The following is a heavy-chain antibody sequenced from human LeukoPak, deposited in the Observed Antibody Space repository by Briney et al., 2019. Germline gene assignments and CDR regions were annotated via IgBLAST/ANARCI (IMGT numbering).Heavy chain of an antibody. D-gene: IGHD2-15*01. CDR1: GYTLTELS. Sequence: ASVKVSCKVSGYTLTELSMHWLRQAPGKGLEWMGGFDPEDGETIYAQRFQGRVTMTEDTSTDTAYMELSSLRSEDTAVYYCATVGYPCSGGSCYFGSYYYYMDVWGKGTTVTVSS. J-gene: IGHJ6*03. CDR2: FDPEDGET. CDR3: ATVGYPCSGGSCYFGSYYYYMDV. V-gene: IGHV1-24*01.